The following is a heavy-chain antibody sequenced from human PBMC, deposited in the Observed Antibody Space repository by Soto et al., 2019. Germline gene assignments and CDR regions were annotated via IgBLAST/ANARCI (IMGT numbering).Heavy chain of an antibody. D-gene: IGHD3-22*01. CDR1: GDTFTGYY. J-gene: IGHJ3*02. V-gene: IGHV1-2*02. CDR3: ARAGNPMIVGAKSTGAFDI. Sequence: SAKVGSKASGDTFTGYYMHSVRQAPGQGLEWMGWINPNSGGTNYAQKCQGRGTMTRDTSISTAYMQLSRLRSDDPAAYSCARAGNPMIVGAKSTGAFDIWGQGTTVT. CDR2: INPNSGGT.